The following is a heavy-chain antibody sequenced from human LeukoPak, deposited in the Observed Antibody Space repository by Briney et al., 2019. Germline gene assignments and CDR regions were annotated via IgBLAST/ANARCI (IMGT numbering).Heavy chain of an antibody. J-gene: IGHJ6*03. V-gene: IGHV3-21*01. CDR2: ISSSSTYI. CDR1: GFTFSTYT. Sequence: PGGSLRLSCAASGFTFSTYTMNWVRQAPGKGLEWVSSISSSSTYIYYADSVKGRFTISRDNAKNSLYLQMNSLRAEDTAVYYCARDRTTEEYYYYYYMDVWGKGTTVIVSS. CDR3: ARDRTTEEYYYYYYMDV. D-gene: IGHD4-11*01.